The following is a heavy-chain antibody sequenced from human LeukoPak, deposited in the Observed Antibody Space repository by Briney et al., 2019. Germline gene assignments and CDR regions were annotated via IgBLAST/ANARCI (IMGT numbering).Heavy chain of an antibody. CDR3: AKEVSAWELLYFDY. J-gene: IGHJ4*02. Sequence: GGSLRLSCAASGFTFSTYAMIWVRQAPGKGLEWVSFISAGADITYYADSVKGRFTISRANSKSTLFLQMNSLRAEDTAVYYCAKEVSAWELLYFDYWGQGTLVTVSS. V-gene: IGHV3-23*01. D-gene: IGHD1-26*01. CDR1: GFTFSTYA. CDR2: ISAGADIT.